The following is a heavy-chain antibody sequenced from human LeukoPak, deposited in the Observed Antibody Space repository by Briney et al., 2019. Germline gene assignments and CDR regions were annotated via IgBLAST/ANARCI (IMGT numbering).Heavy chain of an antibody. CDR1: GDSMSTSGYY. Sequence: TSSGTLSLTCTVSGDSMSTSGYYWAWLRRRPGKGLEWIGNIHYKGMTSYNPSLMSRVTLSLDASRRQFSLDLRSVTAADTAIYYCARHMVGVRGDPYNCFDPWGQGSLVTVSS. J-gene: IGHJ5*02. V-gene: IGHV4-39*07. CDR2: IHYKGMT. CDR3: ARHMVGVRGDPYNCFDP. D-gene: IGHD2-15*01.